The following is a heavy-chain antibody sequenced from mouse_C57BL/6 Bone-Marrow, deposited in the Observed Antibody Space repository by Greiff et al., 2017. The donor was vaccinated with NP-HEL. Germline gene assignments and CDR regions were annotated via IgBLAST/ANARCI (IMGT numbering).Heavy chain of an antibody. Sequence: EVKVVESGGGLVQPGGSLSLSCAASGFTFTDYYMSWVRQPPGKALEWLGFIRNKANGYTTEYSASVKGRFTISRDNSQSILYRQMNALRAEDSATYYCARNYYGSSYVYFDYWGQGTTLTVSS. CDR1: GFTFTDYY. J-gene: IGHJ2*01. CDR3: ARNYYGSSYVYFDY. D-gene: IGHD1-1*01. V-gene: IGHV7-3*01. CDR2: IRNKANGYTT.